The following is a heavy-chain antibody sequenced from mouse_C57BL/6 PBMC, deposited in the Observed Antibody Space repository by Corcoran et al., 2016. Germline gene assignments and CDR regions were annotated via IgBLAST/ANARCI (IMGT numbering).Heavy chain of an antibody. Sequence: EVQLQQSGPELVKPGASVKISCKASGYTFTDYYMNWVKQSHGKSLEWIGDINPNNGGTSYNQKFKGKATLTVDKSSSTAYMELRSLTSEDSAVYYCARGGDGGDHWGQGTTLTVSS. D-gene: IGHD3-3*01. CDR1: GYTFTDYY. V-gene: IGHV1-26*01. CDR3: ARGGDGGDH. CDR2: INPNNGGT. J-gene: IGHJ2*01.